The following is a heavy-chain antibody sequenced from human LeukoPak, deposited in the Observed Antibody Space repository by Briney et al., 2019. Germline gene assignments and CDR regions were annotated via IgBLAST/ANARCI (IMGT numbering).Heavy chain of an antibody. CDR1: GFTFSTYS. Sequence: HSGGSLRLSCAASGFTFSTYSMNWVRQAPGKGLEWISYISSSGETVYYADSVKGRFTISRDNAKYSLYLQMNSLREEDTAVYYCASRDHFDYWGQGTLVTVSS. J-gene: IGHJ4*02. D-gene: IGHD2-21*02. CDR2: ISSSGETV. V-gene: IGHV3-48*02. CDR3: ASRDHFDY.